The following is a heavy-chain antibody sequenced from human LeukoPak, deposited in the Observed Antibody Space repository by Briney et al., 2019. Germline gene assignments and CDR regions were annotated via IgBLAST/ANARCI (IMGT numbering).Heavy chain of an antibody. Sequence: PGGSLRLSCAASGFTFSSYWMHWVRQAPGKGLEWVSSISSSSSYIYYADSVKGRFTISRDNAKNSLYLQMNSLRAEDTAVYYCAITETKYSSSWYPPWGQGTLVTVSS. J-gene: IGHJ5*02. CDR3: AITETKYSSSWYPP. D-gene: IGHD6-13*01. CDR2: ISSSSSYI. CDR1: GFTFSSYW. V-gene: IGHV3-21*01.